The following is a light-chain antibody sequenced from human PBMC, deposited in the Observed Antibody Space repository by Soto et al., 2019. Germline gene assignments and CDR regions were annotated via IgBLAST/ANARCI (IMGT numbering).Light chain of an antibody. CDR3: QQTFSPYVT. CDR1: QAILTY. CDR2: DAS. V-gene: IGKV1-39*01. Sequence: DIHLTQSPSSLSAAVGDRVTITCRASQAILTYLNWLQQKAGKAPEVLIYDASGLRSGVPSRFTGIGSATDCTLSITSLQREDAGTYFCQQTFSPYVTFGGGTKV. J-gene: IGKJ4*01.